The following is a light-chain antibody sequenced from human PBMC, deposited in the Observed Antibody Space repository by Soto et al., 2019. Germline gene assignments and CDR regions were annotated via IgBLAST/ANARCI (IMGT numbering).Light chain of an antibody. V-gene: IGLV3-21*02. CDR1: NIGHKG. Sequence: SYDLTQPPSVSVAPGQTARITCGGNNIGHKGVHWYQQKPGQAPVLVVFDDSDRPSGVPERFSGSDSENTATLTISRVEAGDEADYYCQVWDSVSDHYVFGNGTKVTVL. CDR3: QVWDSVSDHYV. J-gene: IGLJ1*01. CDR2: DDS.